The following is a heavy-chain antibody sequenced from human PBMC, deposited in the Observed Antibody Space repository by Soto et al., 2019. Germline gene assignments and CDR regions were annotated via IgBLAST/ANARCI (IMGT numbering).Heavy chain of an antibody. Sequence: EVQLLESGGGLVQPGGSLRLSCAASGFTFSSYAMSWVRQAPGKGLEWVSAISGSGGSTYYADSVKGRFTISRDNSKNPLYLQMNSLRAEDTAVYYCAKVVRRGWNYNYWGQGTLVTVSS. J-gene: IGHJ4*02. D-gene: IGHD1-7*01. CDR1: GFTFSSYA. CDR3: AKVVRRGWNYNY. CDR2: ISGSGGST. V-gene: IGHV3-23*01.